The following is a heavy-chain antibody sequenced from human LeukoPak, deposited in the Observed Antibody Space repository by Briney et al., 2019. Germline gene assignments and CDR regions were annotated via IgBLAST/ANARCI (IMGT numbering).Heavy chain of an antibody. V-gene: IGHV3-73*01. CDR3: TREPPGLPSGYSSSLYYYYGMDV. CDR2: IRSKATTYAT. CDR1: GFTFSAST. D-gene: IGHD6-6*01. J-gene: IGHJ6*02. Sequence: PGGSLRLSCAASGFTFSASTMHWVRQASGKGLEWVGRIRSKATTYATAYAASVKGRFTISRDDSKNTAFLQMNSLKAEDTAVYYCTREPPGLPSGYSSSLYYYYGMDVWGQGTTVTVSS.